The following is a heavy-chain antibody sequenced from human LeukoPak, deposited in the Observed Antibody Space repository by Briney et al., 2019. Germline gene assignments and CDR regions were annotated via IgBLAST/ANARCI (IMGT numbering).Heavy chain of an antibody. V-gene: IGHV1-46*01. D-gene: IGHD3-22*01. CDR1: GYTFTRYF. CDR2: INPSGGST. Sequence: ASVKVSCKASGYTFTRYFMHWVRQAPGQGLEWMGIINPSGGSTRYVQKFQGRVTMTRDTSTSTVYMEVSSLRSEETAVYYCAREGVGYYDSSGYRFDYWGQGTLVTVSS. CDR3: AREGVGYYDSSGYRFDY. J-gene: IGHJ4*02.